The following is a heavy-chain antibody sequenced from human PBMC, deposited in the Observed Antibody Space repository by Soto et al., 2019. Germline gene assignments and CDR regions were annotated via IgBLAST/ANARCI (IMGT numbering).Heavy chain of an antibody. CDR3: ACLYNWNGWSDY. Sequence: QVQLQESGPGLVKPSETLSLTCTVSGVSITSYYWSWIRQPAGKGLEWIGRIYSSGSTNYNPSLMSRVTISIDKSKKLFSVKLRSVTAADTAVYYCACLYNWNGWSDYWGQGTLVTVSA. CDR2: IYSSGST. J-gene: IGHJ4*02. V-gene: IGHV4-4*07. CDR1: GVSITSYY. D-gene: IGHD1-20*01.